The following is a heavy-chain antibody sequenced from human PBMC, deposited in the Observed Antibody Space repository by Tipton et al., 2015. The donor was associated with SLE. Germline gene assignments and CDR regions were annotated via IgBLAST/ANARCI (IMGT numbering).Heavy chain of an antibody. Sequence: TLSLTCTVSGYSISSGSYWGWIRQPPGKGLEWLGNTYHSGSTHYNPSLRGRVDLSVDTSKNQVSLSLTSLTAADTAVYYCAREGAGSDAFDIWGRGTMVTVSS. D-gene: IGHD3-10*01. J-gene: IGHJ3*02. CDR1: GYSISSGSY. CDR3: AREGAGSDAFDI. V-gene: IGHV4-38-2*02. CDR2: TYHSGST.